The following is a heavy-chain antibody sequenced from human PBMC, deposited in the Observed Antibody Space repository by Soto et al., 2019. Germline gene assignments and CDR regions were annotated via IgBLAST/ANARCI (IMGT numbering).Heavy chain of an antibody. CDR3: ARESEDLTSNFDY. J-gene: IGHJ4*02. V-gene: IGHV3-21*06. Sequence: GGSLRLSCAASGFTFTRYSTNWVRQAPGKGLEWVSSISSTTNYIYYGDSMKGRFTIFRDNAKNSLYLEMNSLRAEDTAVYYCARESEDLTSNFDYWGQGTLVTVSS. CDR1: GFTFTRYS. CDR2: ISSTTNYI.